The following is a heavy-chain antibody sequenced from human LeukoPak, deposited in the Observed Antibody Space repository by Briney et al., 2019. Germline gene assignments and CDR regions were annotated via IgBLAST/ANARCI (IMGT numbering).Heavy chain of an antibody. J-gene: IGHJ1*01. CDR1: GYTFTSYD. D-gene: IGHD2-21*02. V-gene: IGHV1-8*01. CDR2: MNPNSGNT. CDR3: YFSGDSNTEIQH. Sequence: GASVKVSCKASGYTFTSYDINWVRQATGQGLEWMGWMNPNSGNTGYAQKFQGRVTMTRDTSTSTVYMELSSLRSEDTAVYYCYFSGDSNTEIQHWGQGTLVTVSS.